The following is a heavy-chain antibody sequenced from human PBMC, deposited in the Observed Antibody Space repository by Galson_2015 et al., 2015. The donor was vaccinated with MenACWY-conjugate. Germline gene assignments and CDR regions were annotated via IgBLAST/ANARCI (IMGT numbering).Heavy chain of an antibody. D-gene: IGHD3-22*01. CDR3: ARPNPPRDSRSLCLDY. V-gene: IGHV4-59*01. CDR1: GGSISGYY. J-gene: IGHJ4*02. CDR2: IYNSGST. Sequence: LTCTVSGGSISGYYWSWIRQSPGKGLEWIGNIYNSGSTNYNPSLKSRVTISVDTSKNQFSLKLSSVTAADTAVYYCARPNPPRDSRSLCLDYWGLGTLVTVSS.